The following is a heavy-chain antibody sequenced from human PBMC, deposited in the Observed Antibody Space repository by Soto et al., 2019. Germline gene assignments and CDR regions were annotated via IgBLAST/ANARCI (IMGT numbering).Heavy chain of an antibody. V-gene: IGHV4-4*02. J-gene: IGHJ6*02. Sequence: SETLSLTCAVSGDSIISSCWWSWVRQPPGKGLEWIGEIYRDENTNYNWSLRSRVNNSADKSKNTLYLQMNSLRAEDTAVYYCAKGLTGAPYYGMDVWGQGTTVTVSS. D-gene: IGHD7-27*01. CDR1: GDSIISSCW. CDR2: IYRDENT. CDR3: AKGLTGAPYYGMDV.